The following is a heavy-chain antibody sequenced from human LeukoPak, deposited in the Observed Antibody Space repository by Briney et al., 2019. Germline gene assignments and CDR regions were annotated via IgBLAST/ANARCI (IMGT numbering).Heavy chain of an antibody. CDR3: ARGGGCSSTSCYFRY. J-gene: IGHJ4*02. D-gene: IGHD2-2*01. CDR2: INHSGST. V-gene: IGHV4-34*01. Sequence: SETLSLTCAVYGGSFSGYYWSWIRQPPGKGLEWIGEINHSGSTNCSPSLKSRVTISVDTPKNQFSLKLSSVTAADTAVYYCARGGGCSSTSCYFRYWGQGTLVTVSS. CDR1: GGSFSGYY.